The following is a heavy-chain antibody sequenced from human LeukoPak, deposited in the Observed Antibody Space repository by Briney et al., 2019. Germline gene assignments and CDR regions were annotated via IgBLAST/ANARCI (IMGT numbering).Heavy chain of an antibody. CDR1: GFTFSSYA. CDR3: ARVNRYSGSYSHFDY. V-gene: IGHV3-23*01. D-gene: IGHD1-26*01. CDR2: ISGSGGST. J-gene: IGHJ4*02. Sequence: GGSLRLSYAASGFTFSSYAMSWVRQAPGKGLEWVSAISGSGGSTYYADSVKGRFTISRDNSKNTLYLQMNSLRAEDTAVYYCARVNRYSGSYSHFDYWGQGTLVTVSS.